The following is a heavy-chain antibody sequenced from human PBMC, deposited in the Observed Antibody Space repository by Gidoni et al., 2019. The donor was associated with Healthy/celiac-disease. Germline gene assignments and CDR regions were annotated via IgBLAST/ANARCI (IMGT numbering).Heavy chain of an antibody. Sequence: QVQLVQSGAEVKKPGASVKVSCKASGYTFTSYGISWVRQAPGQGLEWMGWISAYNGNTNYAQKLQGRVTMTTDTSTSTAYMELRSLRSDDTAVYYCARPLWRCSSTSCYAPCGYWGQGTLVTVSS. D-gene: IGHD2-2*01. CDR2: ISAYNGNT. CDR3: ARPLWRCSSTSCYAPCGY. V-gene: IGHV1-18*04. CDR1: GYTFTSYG. J-gene: IGHJ4*02.